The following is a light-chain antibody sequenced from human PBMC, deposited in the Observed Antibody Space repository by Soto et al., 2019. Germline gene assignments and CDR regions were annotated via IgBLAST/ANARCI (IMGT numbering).Light chain of an antibody. J-gene: IGLJ1*01. CDR2: GNS. V-gene: IGLV1-40*01. CDR3: QFYDSSLSYV. CDR1: SSNIGAGYD. Sequence: QSVLTQPPSVSGAPGQRVTISRTGSSSNIGAGYDVHWYQQLPGTAPKLLIYGNSNRPSGVPDRFSGSKSGTSASLAITGLQTEDEADHYCQFYDSSLSYVFGTGTKLTVL.